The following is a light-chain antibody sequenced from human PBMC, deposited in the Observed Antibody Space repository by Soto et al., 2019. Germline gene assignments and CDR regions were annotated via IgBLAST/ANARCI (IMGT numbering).Light chain of an antibody. CDR1: KIGSKS. J-gene: IGLJ3*02. CDR3: HVWDNSDLSL. CDR2: DDA. V-gene: IGLV3-21*02. Sequence: SYELTQPPSVSVAPGQTVRITCGGDKIGSKSVHWYQQRPGQAPVLVVYDDADRPSRIPERFSGSNSGNTATLTISRVEAGDEADYYCHVWDNSDLSLFGGGTKVTVL.